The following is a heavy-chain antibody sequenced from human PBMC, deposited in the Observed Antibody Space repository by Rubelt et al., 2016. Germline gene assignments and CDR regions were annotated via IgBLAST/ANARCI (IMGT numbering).Heavy chain of an antibody. V-gene: IGHV3-23*01. CDR3: ARYKCSGGSCYATFDC. D-gene: IGHD2-15*01. J-gene: IGHJ4*02. CDR1: YA. Sequence: YAMSWVRQAPGKGLECVSGISGGGGTTYYADSVKGRFTISRDNAKNSLYLQMNSLRAEDTAVYYCARYKCSGGSCYATFDCWGQGTLVTVSS. CDR2: ISGGGGTT.